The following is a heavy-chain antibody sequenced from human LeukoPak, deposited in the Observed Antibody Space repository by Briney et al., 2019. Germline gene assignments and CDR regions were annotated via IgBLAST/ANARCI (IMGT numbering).Heavy chain of an antibody. V-gene: IGHV6-1*01. CDR3: ARVVYYGDHVYYYYGMDV. J-gene: IGHJ6*02. Sequence: SQTLSLTCAISGDSVSSNSAAWNWIRQSPSRGLEWLGRTYYRSKWYNDYAVSVKSRITINPDTSKNQFSLQLNSVTPEDTAVYYCARVVYYGDHVYYYYGMDVWGQGTTVTVSS. D-gene: IGHD4-17*01. CDR2: TYYRSKWYN. CDR1: GDSVSSNSAA.